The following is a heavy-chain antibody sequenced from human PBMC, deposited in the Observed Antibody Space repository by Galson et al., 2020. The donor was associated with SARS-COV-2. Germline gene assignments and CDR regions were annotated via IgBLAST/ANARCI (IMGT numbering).Heavy chain of an antibody. Sequence: GGSLRLSCAVSGFTFSGYAMHWVRQAPGKGLEWVSAISSAGSNDDYAEAVKGRFTISRDNSKNTLYLQINSLRAEDTAVYFCARVQVDYQSFDYWGQGTLVPSPQ. CDR2: ISSAGSND. D-gene: IGHD4-17*01. J-gene: IGHJ4*02. CDR3: ARVQVDYQSFDY. CDR1: GFTFSGYA. V-gene: IGHV3-30*04.